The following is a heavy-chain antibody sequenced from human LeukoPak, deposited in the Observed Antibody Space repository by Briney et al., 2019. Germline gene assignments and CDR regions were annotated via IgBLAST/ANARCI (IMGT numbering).Heavy chain of an antibody. Sequence: SETLSLTCTVSGGSISSSSYYWGWIRQPPGKGLEWIGSIYYSGSTYYNPSLKSRVTISVDTSKNQFSLKLSSVTAADTAVYYCASPSGITIRFDAFDIWGQGTMVTVSS. J-gene: IGHJ3*02. CDR2: IYYSGST. D-gene: IGHD3-3*01. V-gene: IGHV4-39*07. CDR1: GGSISSSSYY. CDR3: ASPSGITIRFDAFDI.